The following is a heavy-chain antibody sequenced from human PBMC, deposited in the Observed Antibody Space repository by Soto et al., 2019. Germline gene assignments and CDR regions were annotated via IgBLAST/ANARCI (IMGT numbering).Heavy chain of an antibody. CDR1: GGSFSGYY. V-gene: IGHV4-34*01. CDR2: INHSGST. Sequence: SETLSLTCAVYGGSFSGYYWSWIRQPPGKGLEWIGEINHSGSTNYNPSLKSRVTISVDTSKNQFSLKLSSVTAADTAVYYCARGPLHIVVVTAITFFDYWGQGTLVTVSS. CDR3: ARGPLHIVVVTAITFFDY. J-gene: IGHJ4*02. D-gene: IGHD2-21*02.